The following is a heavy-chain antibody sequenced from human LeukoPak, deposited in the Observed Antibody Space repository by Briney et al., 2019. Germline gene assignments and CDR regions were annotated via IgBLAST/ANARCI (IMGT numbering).Heavy chain of an antibody. CDR3: ARSRIQRFDY. V-gene: IGHV3-33*01. D-gene: IGHD5-18*01. J-gene: IGHJ4*02. CDR2: IWHDGSLK. Sequence: GRSLRLSCAASGFTFSTYGMHWVRQAPGKGLEWVAVIWHDGSLKYYGESVKGRFTISRADSENTLYLHMNSLTAEDTAVYYCARSRIQRFDYWGQGTPVTVSS. CDR1: GFTFSTYG.